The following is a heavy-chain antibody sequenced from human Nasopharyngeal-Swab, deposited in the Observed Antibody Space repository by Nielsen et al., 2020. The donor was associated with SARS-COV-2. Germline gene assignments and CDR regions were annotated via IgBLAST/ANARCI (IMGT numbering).Heavy chain of an antibody. J-gene: IGHJ4*02. CDR2: ISYDGSNK. CDR3: AKQWLLGGHIDY. V-gene: IGHV3-30*18. Sequence: GESLKISCAASGFTFSSYGMHWVRQAPGKGLEWVAVISYDGSNKYYADSVKGRFTISRDNSKNTLYLQMNSPRAEDTAVYYCAKQWLLGGHIDYWGQGTLVTVSS. CDR1: GFTFSSYG. D-gene: IGHD3-22*01.